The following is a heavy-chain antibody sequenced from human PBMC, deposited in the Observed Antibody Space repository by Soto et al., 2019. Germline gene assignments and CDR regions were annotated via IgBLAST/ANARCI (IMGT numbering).Heavy chain of an antibody. D-gene: IGHD3-16*02. CDR1: GGTFSSYA. J-gene: IGHJ5*02. V-gene: IGHV1-69*13. CDR3: ARGIARLSPRTINWFDP. CDR2: IIPIFGTA. Sequence: SVKVSCKASGGTFSSYAISWVRQAPGQGLEWMGGIIPIFGTANYAQKFQGRVTITADESTSTAYMELSSLRSEDTAVYYCARGIARLSPRTINWFDPWGQGTLVTVSS.